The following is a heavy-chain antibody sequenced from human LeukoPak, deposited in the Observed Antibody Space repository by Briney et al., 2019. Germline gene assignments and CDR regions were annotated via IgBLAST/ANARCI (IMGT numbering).Heavy chain of an antibody. D-gene: IGHD2-2*01. J-gene: IGHJ4*02. CDR2: IGAYNGST. Sequence: ASVKVSCKASGYTFSNSGISWVRQAPGLGLEWMGWIGAYNGSTRYVEKFQGRVTMTTDTSTSTAYMELRSLRSDDTAVYFCARDHQYDFDYWGQGTLVTVSS. V-gene: IGHV1-18*01. CDR1: GYTFSNSG. CDR3: ARDHQYDFDY.